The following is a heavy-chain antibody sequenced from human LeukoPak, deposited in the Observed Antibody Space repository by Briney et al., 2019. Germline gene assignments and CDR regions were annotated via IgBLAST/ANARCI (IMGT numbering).Heavy chain of an antibody. V-gene: IGHV3-74*01. CDR2: ISADGSVT. Sequence: TGGSLRLSCADSGFTFSRYWMHWVRQAPGKGLVGGSCISADGSVTRYADSVKGRFTISRDNAKNSLYLQMNSPGAADTAVYYCARGIAVAVNDYWGQGTLVTVSS. CDR3: ARGIAVAVNDY. CDR1: GFTFSRYW. D-gene: IGHD6-19*01. J-gene: IGHJ4*02.